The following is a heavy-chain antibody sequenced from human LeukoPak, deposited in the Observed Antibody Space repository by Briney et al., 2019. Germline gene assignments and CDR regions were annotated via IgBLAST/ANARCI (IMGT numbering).Heavy chain of an antibody. D-gene: IGHD5-24*01. CDR3: ARGRWPPLPTY. J-gene: IGHJ4*02. CDR1: GGSVSSGSYY. V-gene: IGHV4-61*01. CDR2: VYWTGNT. Sequence: SETLSLTCTVSGGSVSSGSYYWSWIRQPQGKGLEWIGYVYWTGNTNYNPSLKSRVTISVDTSKNQFSLKLSSVTAADTAVYYCARGRWPPLPTYWGQGTLVTVSS.